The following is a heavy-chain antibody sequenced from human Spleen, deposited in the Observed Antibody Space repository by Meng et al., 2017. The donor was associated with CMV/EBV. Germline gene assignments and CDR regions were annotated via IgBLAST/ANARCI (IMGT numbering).Heavy chain of an antibody. CDR3: VRGGDASGHPY. CDR2: VSSSSSTI. V-gene: IGHV3-48*04. Sequence: GSLKISCVGSGFTFGGYSMNWVRQAPGKGLEWVAYVSSSSSTIYYADSAKGRFTISRDNAKNSLFLQMNSLRAEDTSVYYCVRGGDASGHPYWGQGTLVTVS. D-gene: IGHD2-21*01. J-gene: IGHJ4*02. CDR1: GFTFGGYS.